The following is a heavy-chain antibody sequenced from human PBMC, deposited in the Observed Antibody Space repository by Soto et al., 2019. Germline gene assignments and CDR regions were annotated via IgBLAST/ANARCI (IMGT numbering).Heavy chain of an antibody. V-gene: IGHV5-10-1*01. CDR1: GYSFTTYF. D-gene: IGHD3-10*01. Sequence: GESLNISCKGSGYSFTTYFINWVRLMPGKGLEWMGRIDPTNSYTYYSPSFQGHVTFSADKSISTAYLQWSSLKASDTAIYYCATNGEGTNTMVKKWGPGTLVTVSS. CDR2: IDPTNSYT. CDR3: ATNGEGTNTMVKK. J-gene: IGHJ4*02.